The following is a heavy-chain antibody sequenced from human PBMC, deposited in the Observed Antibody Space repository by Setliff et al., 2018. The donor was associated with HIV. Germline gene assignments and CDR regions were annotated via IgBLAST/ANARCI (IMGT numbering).Heavy chain of an antibody. J-gene: IGHJ6*02. CDR1: GYTFTAYG. CDR2: TSTYSDET. V-gene: IGHV1-18*01. CDR3: ARDVEHMMDV. Sequence: ASVKVSCKPSGYTFTAYGLSWVRQAPGQGLEWMGWTSTYSDETSYAQKLQGRVTMTTDTSTSTAYMELRRLTSDDTAVYYCARDVEHMMDVWGQGTTVTVSS.